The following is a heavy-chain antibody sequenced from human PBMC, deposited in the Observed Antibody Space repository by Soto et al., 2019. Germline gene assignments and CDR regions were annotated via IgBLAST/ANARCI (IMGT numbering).Heavy chain of an antibody. Sequence: QVQLVESGGGVVQPGRSLRLTCAASGFIFSGSGMHWVRQAPGKGLEWVALVSNDGIRKYYGDSVKGRFTISRDNAENKLYLQMNSLRAEATAVYYCARCVGGSMYDNSGKYDSWGQGTLVTVSS. V-gene: IGHV3-30*03. CDR3: ARCVGGSMYDNSGKYDS. CDR1: GFIFSGSG. D-gene: IGHD3-22*01. CDR2: VSNDGIRK. J-gene: IGHJ5*01.